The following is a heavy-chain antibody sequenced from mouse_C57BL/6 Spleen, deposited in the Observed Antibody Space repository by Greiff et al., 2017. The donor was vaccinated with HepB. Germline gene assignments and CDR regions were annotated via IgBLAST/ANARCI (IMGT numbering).Heavy chain of an antibody. CDR1: GYTFTSYT. D-gene: IGHD2-4*01. J-gene: IGHJ3*01. CDR3: ARSEIYYDYDWFAY. Sequence: QVQLQQSGAELARPGASVKMSCKASGYTFTSYTMHWVKQRPGQGLEWIGYINPSSGYTKYNQKFKDKATLTADKSSSTAYMQLSSLTSEDSAVYNCARSEIYYDYDWFAYWGQGTLVTVSA. CDR2: INPSSGYT. V-gene: IGHV1-4*01.